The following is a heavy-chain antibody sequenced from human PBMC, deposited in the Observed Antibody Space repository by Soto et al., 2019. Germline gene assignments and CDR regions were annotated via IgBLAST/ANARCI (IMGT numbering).Heavy chain of an antibody. J-gene: IGHJ4*02. CDR2: IMAIFDKR. D-gene: IGHD1-1*01. V-gene: IGHV1-69*01. CDR3: ARERASGNHDF. Sequence: QVQLVQSEAEVKKPGSSLRLSCRTSGGTFNSYTINWVRRAPGQGLEWVGGIMAIFDKRNYAKKFLGRVTITADESTSTAYLELSGLTIEDTAVYYCARERASGNHDFWGQGTPVTVSS. CDR1: GGTFNSYT.